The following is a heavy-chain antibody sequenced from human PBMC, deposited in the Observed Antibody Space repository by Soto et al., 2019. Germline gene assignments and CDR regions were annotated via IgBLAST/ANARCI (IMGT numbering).Heavy chain of an antibody. D-gene: IGHD4-17*01. CDR1: GGSISSFY. CDR2: IYYSGST. J-gene: IGHJ4*02. CDR3: ARYGDYLYYFDY. V-gene: IGHV4-59*08. Sequence: SETLSLTCTVSGGSISSFYWSWIRQPPGKGLEWIRYIYYSGSTNYNPSLKSRVTISVDTSKNQFSLKLSSVTAADTAVYYCARYGDYLYYFDYWGQGTLVTVSS.